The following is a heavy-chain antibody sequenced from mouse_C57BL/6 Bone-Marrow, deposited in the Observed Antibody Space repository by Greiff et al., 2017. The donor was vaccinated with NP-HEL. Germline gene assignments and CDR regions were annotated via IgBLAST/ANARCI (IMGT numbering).Heavy chain of an antibody. CDR2: ISSGGSYT. D-gene: IGHD1-1*01. Sequence: EVMLVESGGDLVKPGGSLKLSCAASGFTFSSYGMSWVRQTPDKRLEWVATISSGGSYTYYPDSVKGRFTISRDKAKNTLYLQMSSLKSEDTAMYYCARTIYYYGRVGFAYWGQGTLVTVSA. CDR3: ARTIYYYGRVGFAY. J-gene: IGHJ3*01. V-gene: IGHV5-6*02. CDR1: GFTFSSYG.